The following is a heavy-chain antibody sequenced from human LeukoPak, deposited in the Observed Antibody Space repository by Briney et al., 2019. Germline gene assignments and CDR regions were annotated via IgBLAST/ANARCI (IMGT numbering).Heavy chain of an antibody. CDR2: IYPSDPDT. V-gene: IGHV5-51*01. CDR3: ARPLQGIVGATGFDY. CDR1: EYSFATYW. J-gene: IGHJ4*02. Sequence: GESLKISCQGSEYSFATYWIAWLRQMPGKGLEWMGIIYPSDPDTRYSPSFQGQVTISADKSIKTAYLQWSSLKASDTAMYYCARPLQGIVGATGFDYWGQGTLVTVSS. D-gene: IGHD1-26*01.